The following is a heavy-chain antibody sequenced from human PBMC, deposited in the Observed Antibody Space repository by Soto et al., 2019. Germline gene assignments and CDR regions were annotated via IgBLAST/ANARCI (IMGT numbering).Heavy chain of an antibody. CDR2: ISANGQGI. D-gene: IGHD1-1*01. J-gene: IGHJ4*02. V-gene: IGHV3-23*01. CDR1: GFTFSSYA. CDR3: AKDRNDPRDYFHY. Sequence: EVQLLESGGGLVQPGGSLRLSCAASGFTFSSYALSWVRQAPGKGLEWVSAISANGQGIYYADSVRGRFTISRDNSKNTRFLPMNSLRAEYTAVYYCAKDRNDPRDYFHYWGQGTLVTVSS.